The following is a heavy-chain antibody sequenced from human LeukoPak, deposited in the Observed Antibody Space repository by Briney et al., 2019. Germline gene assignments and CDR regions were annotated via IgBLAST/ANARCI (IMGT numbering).Heavy chain of an antibody. Sequence: GGSLRLSCAASGFTVSSNYMSWVRQAPGKGLEWVSVIYSGGTTYYADSVKGRFTISRDNSKNTLYLQMNSLRVEDTAVYYCARVYSGYYDYWGQGTLVTVSS. CDR2: IYSGGTT. J-gene: IGHJ4*02. D-gene: IGHD5-12*01. V-gene: IGHV3-53*01. CDR1: GFTVSSNY. CDR3: ARVYSGYYDY.